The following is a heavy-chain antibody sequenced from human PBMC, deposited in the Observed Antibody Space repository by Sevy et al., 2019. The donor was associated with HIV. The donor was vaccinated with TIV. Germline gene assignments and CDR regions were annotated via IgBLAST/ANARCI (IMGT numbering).Heavy chain of an antibody. CDR1: GFIFRDRY. Sequence: GGSLRLSCVASGFIFRDRYLSWIRQAPGKGLEWVSFISSRSSEINYADSVKGRFTVSRDNAKNSLYLQMNSLRAEDTAVYYCAGDFMPVASAGPGALGVWGQGTAVTVSS. D-gene: IGHD6-13*01. V-gene: IGHV3-11*05. CDR3: AGDFMPVASAGPGALGV. CDR2: ISSRSSEI. J-gene: IGHJ6*02.